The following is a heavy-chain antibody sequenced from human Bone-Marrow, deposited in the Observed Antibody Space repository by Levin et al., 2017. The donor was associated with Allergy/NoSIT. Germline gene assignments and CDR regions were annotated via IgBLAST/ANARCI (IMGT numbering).Heavy chain of an antibody. CDR1: GFNVDDYA. CDR2: ISWNGGRI. V-gene: IGHV3-9*01. CDR3: VKDMTVAGTDFDF. J-gene: IGHJ4*02. Sequence: PGGSLRLSCVASGFNVDDYAMHWVRQSPGKGLEWVSSISWNGGRIAYAASVKGRCTISRDNAKNSLFLQMNSLRGADSALYYCVKDMTVAGTDFDFWGQGIRVTVS. D-gene: IGHD6-19*01.